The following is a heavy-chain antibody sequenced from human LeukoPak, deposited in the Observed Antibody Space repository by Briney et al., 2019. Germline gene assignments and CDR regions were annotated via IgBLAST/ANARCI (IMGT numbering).Heavy chain of an antibody. D-gene: IGHD2-2*01. CDR2: ISSSSSYI. J-gene: IGHJ3*02. CDR3: ARDQEVVPAASGAFDI. Sequence: PGGSLRLSCAASGFTFSSYSMNWVRQAPGKGLEWVSSISSSSSYIYYADSVKGRFTISRDNAKNSLYLQMNSLRAEDTAVYYCARDQEVVPAASGAFDIWGQGTMVTVSS. CDR1: GFTFSSYS. V-gene: IGHV3-21*01.